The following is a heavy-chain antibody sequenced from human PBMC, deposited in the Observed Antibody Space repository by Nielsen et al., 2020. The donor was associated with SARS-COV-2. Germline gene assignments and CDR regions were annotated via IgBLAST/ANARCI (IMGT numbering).Heavy chain of an antibody. CDR1: GFSLSSDASGVG. CDR2: IYWDDDK. D-gene: IGHD3-10*01. Sequence: SGPTLVKPTQTLTLTCTFSGFSLSSDASGVGVVWLRQPPGKALEWLALIYWDDDKRYSPSLKSRLTITKDTSKNQVVLTMTNMDPVDTATYYCAHRRATMVRGPYFDYWGQGTLVTVSS. V-gene: IGHV2-5*02. J-gene: IGHJ4*02. CDR3: AHRRATMVRGPYFDY.